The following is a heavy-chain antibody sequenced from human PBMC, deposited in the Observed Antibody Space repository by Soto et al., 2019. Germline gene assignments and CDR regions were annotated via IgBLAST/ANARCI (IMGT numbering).Heavy chain of an antibody. D-gene: IGHD2-2*01. Sequence: QVQLVQSGAEVKKPGSSVKVSCKASGGTFSSYAISWVRQAPGQGLEWMGGIIPSFGTANYAQKFQGRVTITADKSTSKAYMELSSLRSEDTAVYYCARVGGTDIVVVPAEFDYWGQGTLVTVSS. CDR1: GGTFSSYA. V-gene: IGHV1-69*06. CDR3: ARVGGTDIVVVPAEFDY. CDR2: IIPSFGTA. J-gene: IGHJ4*02.